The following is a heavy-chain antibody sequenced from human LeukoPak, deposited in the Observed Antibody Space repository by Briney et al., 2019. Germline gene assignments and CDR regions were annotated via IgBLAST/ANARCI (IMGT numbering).Heavy chain of an antibody. D-gene: IGHD5-12*01. CDR3: ARGRYSGYDLSFDY. J-gene: IGHJ4*02. CDR2: ISSTTTYI. V-gene: IGHV3-21*04. Sequence: GGSLRLSCTASGFAFNTYNMNWVRHAPGKGLEWVSSISSTTTYIYYADSVKGRFTISRDNAKNSLYLQMNSLRAEDTAVYYCARGRYSGYDLSFDYWGQGTLVTVSS. CDR1: GFAFNTYN.